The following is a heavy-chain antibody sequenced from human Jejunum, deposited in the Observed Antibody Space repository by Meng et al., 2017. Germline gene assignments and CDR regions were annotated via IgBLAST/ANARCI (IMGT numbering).Heavy chain of an antibody. D-gene: IGHD5-12*01. CDR1: GGSITTGW. CDR3: ARGATGTRPFDY. V-gene: IGHV4-4*02. CDR2: IWHSGAS. J-gene: IGHJ4*02. Sequence: QVSRGGRGPGLVKPLGTPALTCAVSGGSITTGWWNWVRQPPGKGLEWIGEIWHSGASNYNPSLRSRVTISVDKSKNQLSLELASLTAADTAVYYCARGATGTRPFDYWGQGTLVTVSS.